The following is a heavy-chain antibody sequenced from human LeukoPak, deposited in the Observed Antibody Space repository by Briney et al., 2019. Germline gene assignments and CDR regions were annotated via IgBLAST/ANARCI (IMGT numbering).Heavy chain of an antibody. CDR1: GGTFSSYA. CDR3: ARDKVVLVTTIVKDAFDI. CDR2: IIPIFGTA. V-gene: IGHV1-69*05. J-gene: IGHJ3*02. D-gene: IGHD3-22*01. Sequence: SVKVSCKASGGTFSSYAISWVRQAPGQGLEWMGRIIPIFGTAYYAQKFQGRVTITTDESTSTAYMELSSLRSEGTAVYYCARDKVVLVTTIVKDAFDIWGQGTMVTVSS.